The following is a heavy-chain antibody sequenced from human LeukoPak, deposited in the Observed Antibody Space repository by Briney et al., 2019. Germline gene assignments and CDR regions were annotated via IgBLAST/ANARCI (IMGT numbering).Heavy chain of an antibody. CDR3: ARDYRVPSYYYYGMDV. V-gene: IGHV4-34*01. J-gene: IGHJ6*02. CDR1: GGSFSGYY. D-gene: IGHD3-16*02. Sequence: SETLPLTCAVYGGSFSGYYWSWIRQPPGKGLEWIGEINHSGSTNYNPSLRSRVTISVDTSKNQFSLKLSSVTAADTAVYYCARDYRVPSYYYYGMDVWGQGTTVTVSS. CDR2: INHSGST.